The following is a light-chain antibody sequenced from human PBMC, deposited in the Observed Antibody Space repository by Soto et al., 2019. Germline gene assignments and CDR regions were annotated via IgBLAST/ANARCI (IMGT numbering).Light chain of an antibody. V-gene: IGLV1-40*01. CDR2: GNT. Sequence: QSVLTQPPSVSGAPGQRVTISCAGSSSNIGAGYDVHWYQQFPGTAPKVLIYGNTNRPSGVPDRFSGSKSGSSASLAITGLQAEDEADYYCQSYGGSLSGVVFGGGTQLTV. CDR3: QSYGGSLSGVV. CDR1: SSNIGAGYD. J-gene: IGLJ2*01.